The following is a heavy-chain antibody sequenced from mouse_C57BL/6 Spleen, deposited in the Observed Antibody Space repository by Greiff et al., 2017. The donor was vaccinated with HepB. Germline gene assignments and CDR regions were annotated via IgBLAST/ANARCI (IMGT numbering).Heavy chain of an antibody. J-gene: IGHJ2*01. CDR1: GYAFSSYW. Sequence: VQLQQSGAELVKPGASVKISCKASGYAFSSYWMNWVKQRPGKGLEWIGQIYPGDGDTNYNGKFKGKATMTADKSSSTAYMQLSSLTSEYSAVYVCARAIIYYGNYVDYWGQGTTLSVSS. V-gene: IGHV1-80*01. CDR2: IYPGDGDT. CDR3: ARAIIYYGNYVDY. D-gene: IGHD2-1*01.